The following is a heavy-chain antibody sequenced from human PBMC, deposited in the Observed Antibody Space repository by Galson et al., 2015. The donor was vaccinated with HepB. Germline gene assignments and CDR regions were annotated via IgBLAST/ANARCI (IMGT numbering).Heavy chain of an antibody. D-gene: IGHD5-18*01. V-gene: IGHV3-30*04. CDR3: ARVDGPDTAMVGMFDH. Sequence: SLRLSCAASGFTFSSYAMHWVRQAPGKGLEWVAVISYDGSNKYYADSVKGRFTISRDNSKNTLYLQMNSLRAEDTAVYYCARVDGPDTAMVGMFDHWGQGTLVTVSS. J-gene: IGHJ4*02. CDR2: ISYDGSNK. CDR1: GFTFSSYA.